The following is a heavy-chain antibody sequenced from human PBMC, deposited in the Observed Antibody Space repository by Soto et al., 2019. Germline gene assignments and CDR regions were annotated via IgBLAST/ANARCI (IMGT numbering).Heavy chain of an antibody. CDR3: ARGGGVGVAGSAAFDM. CDR2: INPATGAA. D-gene: IGHD3-3*01. CDR1: GYPVTAYY. Sequence: QLHLVQSGAVVKKPGASVRVSCSASGYPVTAYYMHWVRQAPGRGLEWMGGINPATGAAKYTQTFQGRVTMTRDTSTSTGIMELSGLTSEDTAVFYWARGGGVGVAGSAAFDMWGQGTLVTVSS. J-gene: IGHJ3*02. V-gene: IGHV1-2*02.